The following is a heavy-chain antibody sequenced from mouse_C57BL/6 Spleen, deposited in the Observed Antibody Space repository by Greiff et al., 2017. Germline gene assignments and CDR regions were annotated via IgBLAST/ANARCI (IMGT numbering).Heavy chain of an antibody. CDR2: ISDGGSYT. CDR3: ARDTDEGAMDY. D-gene: IGHD1-1*01. Sequence: EVKLVESGGGLVKPGGSLKLSCAASGFTFSSYAMSWVRQTPEKRLEWVATISDGGSYTYYPDNVKGRFTISRDNAKNNLYLQKSHLKAEDTAMYYCARDTDEGAMDYWGQGTSVTVSS. V-gene: IGHV5-4*01. CDR1: GFTFSSYA. J-gene: IGHJ4*01.